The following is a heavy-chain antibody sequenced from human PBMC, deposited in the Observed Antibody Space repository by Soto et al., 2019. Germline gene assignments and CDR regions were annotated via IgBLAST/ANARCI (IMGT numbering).Heavy chain of an antibody. J-gene: IGHJ6*02. CDR1: GFPISSTYS. CDR3: ARVTMVIRDSDHFGVDV. D-gene: IGHD4-17*01. CDR2: ISHSGTT. Sequence: PSETLSLTCRVSGFPISSTYSCGWIRQPPGKGLEWIGSISHSGTTSYSPSLTSRVSISVDTSKNQVSLKLTSVTAADTAVYFCARVTMVIRDSDHFGVDVWGHGTTVTV. V-gene: IGHV4-38-2*02.